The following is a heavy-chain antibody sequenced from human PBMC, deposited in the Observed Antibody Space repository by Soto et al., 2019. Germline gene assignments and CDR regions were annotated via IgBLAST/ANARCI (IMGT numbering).Heavy chain of an antibody. CDR3: EKDKLWFGELLYYFDY. Sequence: VQLLESGGGLVQPGGSLRLSCAASGFTFSSYAISWVRQAPGKGLEWVSAISGSGGSTYYADSVKGRFTIARDNSKNTLDLQMSSLRAEDTAVYYCEKDKLWFGELLYYFDYWGQGTLVTVSS. J-gene: IGHJ4*02. V-gene: IGHV3-23*01. CDR1: GFTFSSYA. CDR2: ISGSGGST. D-gene: IGHD3-10*01.